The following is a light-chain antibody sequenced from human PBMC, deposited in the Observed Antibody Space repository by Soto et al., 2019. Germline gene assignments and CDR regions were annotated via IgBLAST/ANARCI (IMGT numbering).Light chain of an antibody. Sequence: EIMMTQSPGTLSASPGERATLSCRASQSVSSNLAWYQQKPGQAPRLLIYAVSTSATGIPARFSGSGSGTEYTRTISSLQSEDFAVYYCQQYNKWPLTFGPGTTVEIK. V-gene: IGKV3-15*01. CDR2: AVS. CDR1: QSVSSN. CDR3: QQYNKWPLT. J-gene: IGKJ1*01.